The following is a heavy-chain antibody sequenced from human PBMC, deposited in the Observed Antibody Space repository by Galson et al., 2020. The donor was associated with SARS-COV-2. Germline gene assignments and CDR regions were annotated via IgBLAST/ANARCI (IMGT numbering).Heavy chain of an antibody. CDR1: GFTFSSSA. D-gene: IGHD6-13*01. V-gene: IGHV3-30*04. CDR2: ISFDGTTK. CDR3: ARETDDHTSSWYDH. J-gene: IGHJ5*02. Sequence: QLGESLKISCAASGFTFSSSAMHWVRQAPGKGLEWVAIISFDGTTKYNSDSVKGRFTISRDNSKNTLYLQMNSLRPDDTAVYYCARETDDHTSSWYDHWGQGTLVTVSS.